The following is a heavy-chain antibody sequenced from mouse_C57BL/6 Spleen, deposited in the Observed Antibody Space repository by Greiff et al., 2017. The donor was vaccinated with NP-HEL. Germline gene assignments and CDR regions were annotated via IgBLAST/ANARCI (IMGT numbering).Heavy chain of an antibody. V-gene: IGHV1-74*01. CDR3: ALPLSFYYAMEY. Sequence: QVQLQQPGAELVKPGASVKVSCKASGYTFTSYWMHWVKQRPGQGLEWIGRIHPSDSDTNYNQKFKGKATLTVDKSSSTAYMQISSLTSEDSAVYYCALPLSFYYAMEYWGQGTSVTVSS. D-gene: IGHD2-3*01. CDR2: IHPSDSDT. CDR1: GYTFTSYW. J-gene: IGHJ4*01.